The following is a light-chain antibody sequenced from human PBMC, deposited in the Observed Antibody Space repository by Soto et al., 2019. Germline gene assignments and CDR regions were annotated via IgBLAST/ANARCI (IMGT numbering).Light chain of an antibody. CDR1: SSNIGSKT. J-gene: IGLJ1*01. Sequence: QSVLTQPPSASGTPGQRVTISCSGSSSNIGSKTVNWYQKLPGTAPKLLIYSTNQRPSGVPDRFSGSKSGTSASLATSGLQSEDEADYYCAGWDDSLGAPHVFGTGTKLTVL. CDR2: STN. CDR3: AGWDDSLGAPHV. V-gene: IGLV1-44*01.